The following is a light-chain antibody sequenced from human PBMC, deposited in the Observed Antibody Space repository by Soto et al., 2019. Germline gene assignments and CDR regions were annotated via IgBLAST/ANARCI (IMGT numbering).Light chain of an antibody. J-gene: IGLJ3*02. CDR3: SSYTSSSTPWV. V-gene: IGLV2-14*01. CDR2: EVS. Sequence: QSALTQPASVSGSPGQSITISCTGTSSDVGGYNYVSWYQQHPGKAPKLIIYEVSNRPSGVSNRFSGSKSGNTASLTISGLLAEDEADYYCSSYTSSSTPWVFGGGTKLTVL. CDR1: SSDVGGYNY.